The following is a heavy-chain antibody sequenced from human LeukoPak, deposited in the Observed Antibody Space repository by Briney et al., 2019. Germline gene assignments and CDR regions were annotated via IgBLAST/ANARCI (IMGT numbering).Heavy chain of an antibody. J-gene: IGHJ4*02. D-gene: IGHD3-10*01. CDR2: ISTYNGNT. CDR3: GRALLGGSDIYTPFSY. CDR1: GYTLNIYG. V-gene: IGHV1-18*01. Sequence: ASVKVSCKASGYTLNIYGIIWVRQAPGQGLEWVGWISTYNGNTNYAPNIQDRVTMTTDTSTSTDYMELRSLRSGDTAVYYCGRALLGGSDIYTPFSYWGQGTLVTVSS.